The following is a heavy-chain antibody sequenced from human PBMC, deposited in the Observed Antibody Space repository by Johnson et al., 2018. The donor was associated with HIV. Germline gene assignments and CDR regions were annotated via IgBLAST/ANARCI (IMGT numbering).Heavy chain of an antibody. CDR2: ISYDGSNK. CDR1: GFTFSSYA. J-gene: IGHJ3*02. Sequence: QVQLVESGGGVVQPGRSLRLSCAASGFTFSSYAMHWVRQAPGKGLEWVAVISYDGSNKYYADSVKGRFTISRDDSKNTMYLQMNSLKTDDTAVYYCTTSCITSFGVVVCAFDIWGQGTMVTVSS. V-gene: IGHV3-30-3*02. D-gene: IGHD3-3*01. CDR3: TTSCITSFGVVVCAFDI.